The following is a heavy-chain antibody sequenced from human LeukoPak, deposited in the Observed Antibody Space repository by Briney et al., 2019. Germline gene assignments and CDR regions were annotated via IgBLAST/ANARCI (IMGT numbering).Heavy chain of an antibody. D-gene: IGHD3-10*01. J-gene: IGHJ4*02. CDR3: ARAAITMVRGNDY. CDR1: GGSFSGYY. CDR2: INHSGST. V-gene: IGHV4-34*01. Sequence: SETLSLTCAVYGGSFSGYYWSWIRQPPGKGPEWIGEINHSGSTNYNPSLKSRVTISVDTSKNQFSLKLSSVTAADTAVYYCARAAITMVRGNDYWGQGTLVTVSS.